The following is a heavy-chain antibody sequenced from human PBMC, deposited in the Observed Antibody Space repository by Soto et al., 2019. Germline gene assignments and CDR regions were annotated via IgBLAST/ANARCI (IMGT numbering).Heavy chain of an antibody. V-gene: IGHV1-69*01. CDR3: ARDWSRDIVVVPALYGMDV. J-gene: IGHJ6*02. CDR1: GGTFSSYA. Sequence: QVQLVQSGAEVKKPGSSVKVSCKASGGTFSSYAISWVRQAPGQGPEWMGGIIPIFGTANYAQKFQGRVTITADESTSTAYMELSSLRSEDTAVYYCARDWSRDIVVVPALYGMDVWGQGTTVTVSS. CDR2: IIPIFGTA. D-gene: IGHD2-2*01.